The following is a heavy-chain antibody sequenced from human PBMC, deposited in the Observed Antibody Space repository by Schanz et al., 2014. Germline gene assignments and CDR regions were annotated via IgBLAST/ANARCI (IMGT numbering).Heavy chain of an antibody. CDR3: ARDYESDLSSPRHDAFDV. V-gene: IGHV3-48*01. Sequence: VQLVESGGDLVKPGGSLRLSCEASGFTFSNYGMNWVRQAPEKGLEWVSYISSSSGTIYYADSVKGRFTISRDNAKTLLYLQMNGLRAEDTAVYFCARDYESDLSSPRHDAFDVWGQGTVVTVSS. CDR2: ISSSSGTI. CDR1: GFTFSNYG. D-gene: IGHD3-22*01. J-gene: IGHJ3*01.